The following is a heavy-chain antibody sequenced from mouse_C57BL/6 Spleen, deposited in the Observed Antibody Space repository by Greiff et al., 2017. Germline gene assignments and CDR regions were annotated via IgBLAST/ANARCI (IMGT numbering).Heavy chain of an antibody. D-gene: IGHD2-1*01. V-gene: IGHV1-82*01. CDR1: GYAFSSSW. Sequence: QVQLQQSGPELVKPGASVKISCKASGYAFSSSWMNWVKQRPGKGLEWIGRIYPGDGDTNYNGKFKGKATLTADKSSSTAYMQLSSLTSEDSAVYFCAREENSLGNYDYFDYWGQGTTLTVSS. CDR3: AREENSLGNYDYFDY. J-gene: IGHJ2*01. CDR2: IYPGDGDT.